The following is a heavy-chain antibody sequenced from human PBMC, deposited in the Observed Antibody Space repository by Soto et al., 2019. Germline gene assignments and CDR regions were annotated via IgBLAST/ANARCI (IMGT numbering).Heavy chain of an antibody. CDR2: IYWDDDK. D-gene: IGHD4-17*01. J-gene: IGHJ4*02. CDR1: GFSLSTSGVG. V-gene: IGHV2-5*02. Sequence: QITLKESGPTLVKPTQTLTLTCTFSGFSLSTSGVGVGWIRQPPGKALEWLALIYWDDDKRYSPSLKSRLTITKDTSKNQVVLTMTNMDPVDTATCYCAHSGAMTRRHYFDYWGQGTLVTVSS. CDR3: AHSGAMTRRHYFDY.